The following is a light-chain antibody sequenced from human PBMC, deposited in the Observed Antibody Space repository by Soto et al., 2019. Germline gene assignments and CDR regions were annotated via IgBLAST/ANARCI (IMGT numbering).Light chain of an antibody. CDR3: QQYGSSPWT. J-gene: IGKJ1*01. CDR1: QSVSSNY. CDR2: GAS. V-gene: IGKV3-20*01. Sequence: EIVLTQSPGTLSLSPGERATLSCRASQSVSSNYLAWYQQKPGQAPRPLIYGASSRATGIPDRFSGSGAGTDFTLTISRLESEDFAVYYWQQYGSSPWTFGQGTKVDIK.